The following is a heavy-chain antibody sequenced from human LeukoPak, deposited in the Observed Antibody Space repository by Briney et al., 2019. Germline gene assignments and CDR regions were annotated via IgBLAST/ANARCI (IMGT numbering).Heavy chain of an antibody. D-gene: IGHD4-17*01. CDR1: GGSFSGYY. CDR2: INHSGST. V-gene: IGHV4-34*01. J-gene: IGHJ3*02. Sequence: SETLSLTCVVYGGSFSGYYWSWIRQPPGKGLEWIGEINHSGSTNYNPSLKSRVTISVDTSKNQFSLKLSSVTAADTAVYYCARRRPYRDYDHAFDIWGQGTMVTVSS. CDR3: ARRRPYRDYDHAFDI.